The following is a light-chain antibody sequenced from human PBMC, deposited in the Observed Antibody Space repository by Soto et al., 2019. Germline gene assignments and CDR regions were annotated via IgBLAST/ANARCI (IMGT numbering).Light chain of an antibody. CDR1: QSLVYIDGATY. CDR3: MQGTHWPPT. Sequence: DVVMTQSPLSLSVTLGQPAAISCRSSQSLVYIDGATYLNWFHQRPGQSPRRLIYKVSNRDSGVPDRFSGSGSDTDFTLKISRVEAEDVGVYYCMQGTHWPPTFGGGTKVEIK. V-gene: IGKV2-30*01. J-gene: IGKJ4*01. CDR2: KVS.